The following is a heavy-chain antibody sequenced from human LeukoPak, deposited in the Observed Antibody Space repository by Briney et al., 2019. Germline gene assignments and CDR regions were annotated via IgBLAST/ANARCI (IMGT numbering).Heavy chain of an antibody. D-gene: IGHD3-22*01. CDR2: ISAYNGNT. J-gene: IGHJ3*02. CDR3: ASTAGMIVVVYAFDI. V-gene: IGHV1-18*01. CDR1: GYTFTSYG. Sequence: ASVKVSCKASGYTFTSYGISWVRQAPGQGLEWMGWISAYNGNTNYAQKLQGRVTMTTDTSTSTAYMELRSLRSDDTAVYYCASTAGMIVVVYAFDIWGQGTMVTVSS.